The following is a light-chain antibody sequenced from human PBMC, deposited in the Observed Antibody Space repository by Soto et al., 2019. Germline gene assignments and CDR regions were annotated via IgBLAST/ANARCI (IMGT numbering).Light chain of an antibody. Sequence: QSALTQPASVSGSPGQSITISCTGTSSDDGGYNYVSWYQQHPGKAPKLMIYDVSNRPSGVSNRFAGSKSGNTASLTISGLQDEDEADYYCSSYTSSSTLVFGGGTQLTVL. V-gene: IGLV2-14*01. CDR2: DVS. J-gene: IGLJ2*01. CDR3: SSYTSSSTLV. CDR1: SSDDGGYNY.